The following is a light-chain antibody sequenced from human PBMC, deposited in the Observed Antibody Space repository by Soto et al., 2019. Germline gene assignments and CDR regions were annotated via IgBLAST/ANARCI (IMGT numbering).Light chain of an antibody. CDR1: SSDVGSYNL. J-gene: IGLJ2*01. CDR3: QSYDISLSVV. Sequence: QSALTQPASVSGSPGQSITISCTGTSSDVGSYNLVSWYQQHPGKAPKLMISEVSKRPSGVSSRFSGSKSGTTASLTISGLQAEDEADYYCQSYDISLSVVFGGGTKLTVL. V-gene: IGLV2-23*02. CDR2: EVS.